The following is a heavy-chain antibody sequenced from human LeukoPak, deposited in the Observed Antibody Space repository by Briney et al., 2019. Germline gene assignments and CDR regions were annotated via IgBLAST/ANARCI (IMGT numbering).Heavy chain of an antibody. CDR3: AELSITMIGGV. Sequence: PGGSLRLSCAASGFTFSSHGMNWVRQAPGKGLEWVSYISSSSSTIYYADSVKGRFTISRDNAKNSLYLQMNSLRAEDTAVYYCAELSITMIGGVWGKGTTVTISS. D-gene: IGHD3-10*02. J-gene: IGHJ6*04. CDR1: GFTFSSHG. V-gene: IGHV3-48*04. CDR2: ISSSSSTI.